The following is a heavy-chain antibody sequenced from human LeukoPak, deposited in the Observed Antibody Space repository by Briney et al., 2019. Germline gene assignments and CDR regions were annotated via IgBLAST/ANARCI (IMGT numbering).Heavy chain of an antibody. D-gene: IGHD1-26*01. CDR1: GGSISSYY. J-gene: IGHJ4*02. Sequence: SETLSLTCTVSGGSISSYYWSWIRQPPGKGLEWIGYIYYSGSTNYNPSLKSRVTISVDTSKNQFSLKLSSVTAADTAMYYCARRSGSYRNFDYWGQGTLVTVSS. CDR3: ARRSGSYRNFDY. V-gene: IGHV4-59*01. CDR2: IYYSGST.